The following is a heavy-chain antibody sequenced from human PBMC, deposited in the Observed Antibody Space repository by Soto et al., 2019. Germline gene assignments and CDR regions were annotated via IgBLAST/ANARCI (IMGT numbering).Heavy chain of an antibody. V-gene: IGHV3-7*03. J-gene: IGHJ6*02. Sequence: PGESLKISCEVSGFTLSMYSMTWVRQAPGKGLEWVAKIPQEGSDGHYVDSVKGRFAISRETDKNSVYLQMNSLRAEDTALYYCPRDQFLPTAHECFYRSEVWGPGANVTLSS. D-gene: IGHD3-16*01. CDR1: GFTLSMYS. CDR3: PRDQFLPTAHECFYRSEV. CDR2: IPQEGSDG.